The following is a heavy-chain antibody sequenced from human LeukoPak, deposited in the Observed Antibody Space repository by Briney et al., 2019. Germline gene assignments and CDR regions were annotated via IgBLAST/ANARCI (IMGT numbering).Heavy chain of an antibody. J-gene: IGHJ5*02. CDR3: ARASIAARLGTNRFDP. D-gene: IGHD6-6*01. CDR1: GFTFSSYS. V-gene: IGHV3-21*01. CDR2: ISSSSSYI. Sequence: GGSLRLSCAASGFTFSSYSMNWVRQAPGKGLEWVSSISSSSSYIYYADSVKGRFTISRDNAKNSLYLQMNSLKAEDTAVYYCARASIAARLGTNRFDPWGQGTLVTVSS.